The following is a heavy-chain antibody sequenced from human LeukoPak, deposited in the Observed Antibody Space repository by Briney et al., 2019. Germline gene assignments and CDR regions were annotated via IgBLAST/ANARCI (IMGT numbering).Heavy chain of an antibody. Sequence: GGSLRLSCAASGFTFSTYGMTWVRQAPGKGLEWVSGISGSGDRTYYADSVKGRFTISRDNAKNSLYLQMNSLRAEDTAVYYCARVNSSTVRSAFDYWGQGTLVTVSS. J-gene: IGHJ4*02. D-gene: IGHD2-2*01. V-gene: IGHV3-23*01. CDR2: ISGSGDRT. CDR1: GFTFSTYG. CDR3: ARVNSSTVRSAFDY.